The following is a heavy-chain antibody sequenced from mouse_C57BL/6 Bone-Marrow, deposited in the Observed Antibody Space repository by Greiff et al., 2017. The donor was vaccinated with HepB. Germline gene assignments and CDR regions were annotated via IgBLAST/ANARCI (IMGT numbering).Heavy chain of an antibody. CDR2: IYPGSGST. CDR3: ARLGDSSGSAWFAY. CDR1: GYTFTSYW. D-gene: IGHD3-2*02. J-gene: IGHJ3*01. Sequence: QVQLQQPGAELVKPGASVKMSCKASGYTFTSYWITWVKQRPGQGLEWIGDIYPGSGSTNYNEKFKSKATLTVDTSSSTAYMQLSSLTSEDSAVYYCARLGDSSGSAWFAYWGQGTLVTVSA. V-gene: IGHV1-55*01.